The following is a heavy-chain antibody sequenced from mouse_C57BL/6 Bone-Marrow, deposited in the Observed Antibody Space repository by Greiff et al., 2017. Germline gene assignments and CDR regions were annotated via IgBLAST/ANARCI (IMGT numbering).Heavy chain of an antibody. V-gene: IGHV3-6*01. CDR1: GYSITSGYY. Sequence: EVQLQESGPGLVKPSQSLSLTCSVSGYSITSGYYWNWIRQFPGNKLEWMGYISYDGSNNYNPSLKNRISITRDTSKNQFFLKLNSVTTEDTATYYCARDRKQSGYYYAMDYWGQGTSVTVSS. CDR3: ARDRKQSGYYYAMDY. J-gene: IGHJ4*01. D-gene: IGHD3-1*01. CDR2: ISYDGSN.